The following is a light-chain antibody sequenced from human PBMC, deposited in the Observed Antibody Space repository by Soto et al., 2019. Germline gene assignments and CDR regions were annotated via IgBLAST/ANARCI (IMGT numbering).Light chain of an antibody. J-gene: IGKJ2*01. CDR2: AAS. CDR1: QSISTY. V-gene: IGKV1-39*01. Sequence: DIQMTQSPSSLSASVGDRVTITCRASQSISTYLNWYQQKVGKAPNLLIYAASSLQRGVPSSFSCSVAGTDYTLTSNSLQPEDFATYYCQQSYSSPHTFGQGTKLEIK. CDR3: QQSYSSPHT.